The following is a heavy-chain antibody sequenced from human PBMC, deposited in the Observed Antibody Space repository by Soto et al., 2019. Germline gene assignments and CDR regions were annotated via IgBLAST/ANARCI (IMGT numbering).Heavy chain of an antibody. Sequence: ASVKVSCKASGGTFSSYAISWVRQAPGQGLEWMGGIIPIFGIANYAQKFQGRVTITADKSTSTAYMELSSLRSEDTAVYYCARDGGYNWNDGGDYWGQGTLVTVSS. CDR3: ARDGGYNWNDGGDY. J-gene: IGHJ4*02. V-gene: IGHV1-69*10. D-gene: IGHD1-20*01. CDR2: IIPIFGIA. CDR1: GGTFSSYA.